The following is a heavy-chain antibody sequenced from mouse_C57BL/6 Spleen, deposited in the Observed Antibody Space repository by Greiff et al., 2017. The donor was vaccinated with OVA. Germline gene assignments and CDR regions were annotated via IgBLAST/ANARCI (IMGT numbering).Heavy chain of an antibody. CDR2: IHPNSGST. CDR1: GYTFTSYW. J-gene: IGHJ1*03. CDR3: ARPSSYDYGPYWYFDV. D-gene: IGHD2-4*01. Sequence: QVQLQQPGAELVKPGASVKLSCKASGYTFTSYWMHWVKQRPGQGLEWIGMIHPNSGSTNYNEKFKSKATLTVDKSSSTAYMQLSSLTSEDSAVYYCARPSSYDYGPYWYFDVWGTGTTVTVSS. V-gene: IGHV1-64*01.